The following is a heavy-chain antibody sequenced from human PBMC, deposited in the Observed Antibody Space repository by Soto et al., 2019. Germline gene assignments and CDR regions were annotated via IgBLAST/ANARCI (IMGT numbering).Heavy chain of an antibody. CDR2: ISGSGGST. J-gene: IGHJ4*02. Sequence: SGGSLRLSCAASGFTFSSYAMSWVRQAPGKGLEWVSAISGSGGSTYYADSVEGRFTISRDNSENTLYLQMNSLRAEDTAVYYCAKVGDQLGYSYRSTRYYFAYWGQGTLVTLSS. CDR1: GFTFSSYA. V-gene: IGHV3-23*01. D-gene: IGHD5-18*01. CDR3: AKVGDQLGYSYRSTRYYFAY.